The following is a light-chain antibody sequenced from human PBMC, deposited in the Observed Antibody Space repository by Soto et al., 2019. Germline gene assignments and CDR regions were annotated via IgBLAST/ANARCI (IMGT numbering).Light chain of an antibody. Sequence: DIVMTQSPDSLAVSMGERATINCKSSQSVLYSSNNKNELAWYQQKPGQPPKLLIYWASTRESGVPDRFSGSGSGTDFTLTSGRLQAEDVAVYYCQQYYSTPWTVGQGTKVEIK. CDR2: WAS. V-gene: IGKV4-1*01. CDR3: QQYYSTPWT. CDR1: QSVLYSSNNKNE. J-gene: IGKJ1*01.